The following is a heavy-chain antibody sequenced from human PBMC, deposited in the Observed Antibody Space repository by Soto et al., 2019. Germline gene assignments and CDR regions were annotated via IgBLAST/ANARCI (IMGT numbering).Heavy chain of an antibody. Sequence: ASVKVSCKASGYTFTSYDINWVRQATGQGLEWMGWMNPNSGNTGYAQKFQGRVTMTRNTSISTAYMELSSLRSEDTAVYYCARLVAATYVFDYWGQGTLVTVSS. V-gene: IGHV1-8*01. J-gene: IGHJ4*02. CDR2: MNPNSGNT. CDR3: ARLVAATYVFDY. CDR1: GYTFTSYD. D-gene: IGHD2-15*01.